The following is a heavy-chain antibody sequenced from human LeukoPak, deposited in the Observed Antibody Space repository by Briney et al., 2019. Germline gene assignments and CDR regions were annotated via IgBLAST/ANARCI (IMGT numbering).Heavy chain of an antibody. D-gene: IGHD3-16*01. CDR1: GFTFSNYW. CDR3: ARGGGLDV. CDR2: IKQDGSVK. Sequence: GGSLRLSCVASGFTFSNYWMSWVRQAPGKGLEWVATIKQDGSVKYYLDSVKGRFTISRDNAKNSLYLQMSNLGAEDTAVYFCARGGGLDVWGQGATVTVSS. V-gene: IGHV3-7*03. J-gene: IGHJ6*02.